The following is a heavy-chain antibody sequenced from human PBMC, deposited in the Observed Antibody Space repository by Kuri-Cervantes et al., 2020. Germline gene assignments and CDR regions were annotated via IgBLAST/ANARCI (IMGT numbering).Heavy chain of an antibody. CDR1: GFTYSGYW. Sequence: GESLKISCATSGFTYSGYWMTWVRQAPGKGPEWVANIKHDGSEKYYLDSVKGRFTISRDNAKNSLYLQMNSLRAEDTAVYYCARVTSGAFDIWGQGTMVTVSS. CDR2: IKHDGSEK. V-gene: IGHV3-7*01. J-gene: IGHJ3*02. CDR3: ARVTSGAFDI.